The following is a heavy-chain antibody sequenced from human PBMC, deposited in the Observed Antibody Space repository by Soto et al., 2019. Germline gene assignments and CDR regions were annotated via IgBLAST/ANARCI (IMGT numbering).Heavy chain of an antibody. CDR1: GGSISSGGYY. J-gene: IGHJ5*02. CDR3: ARGGIQNWFDP. CDR2: LYYGGST. V-gene: IGHV4-31*03. Sequence: TLSLTCTVSGGSISSGGYYLSWIRQHPGKGREWIGYLYYGGSTHSSPSLKGRVTISVDTSKNQFSLKLSSVTAADTAVYYCARGGIQNWFDPWGQGTLVTVS.